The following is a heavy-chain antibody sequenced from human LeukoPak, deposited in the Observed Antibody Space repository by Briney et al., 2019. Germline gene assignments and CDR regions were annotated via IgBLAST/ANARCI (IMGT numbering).Heavy chain of an antibody. CDR2: IYYSGST. CDR1: GGSISSYY. V-gene: IGHV4-59*01. CDR3: ARASAAMHAPSAFDI. D-gene: IGHD2-2*01. Sequence: SSETLSLTCTVSGGSISSYYWSWIRQPPGKGLEWIGYIYYSGSTNYNPSLKSRVTISVDTSKNQFSLKLSSVTAADTAVYYCARASAAMHAPSAFDIWGQGTMVTVSS. J-gene: IGHJ3*02.